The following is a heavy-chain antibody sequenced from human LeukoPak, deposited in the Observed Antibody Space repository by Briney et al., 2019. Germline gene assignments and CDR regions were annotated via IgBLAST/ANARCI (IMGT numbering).Heavy chain of an antibody. CDR2: ISDSGVGT. J-gene: IGHJ6*03. CDR3: AKIGRSYDFWTGYYEEEVDYMDV. V-gene: IGHV3-23*01. D-gene: IGHD3-3*01. Sequence: PGGSLRLSCAASGFTFSSYSMNWVRQAPGKGLEWVSGISDSGVGTKHADSVKGRFTISRDNPKNTLYLQMNSLRAEDTAVYYCAKIGRSYDFWTGYYEEEVDYMDVWGKGTTVTVSS. CDR1: GFTFSSYS.